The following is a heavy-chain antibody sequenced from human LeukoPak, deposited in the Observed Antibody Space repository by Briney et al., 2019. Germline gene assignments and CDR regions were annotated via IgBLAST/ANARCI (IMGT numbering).Heavy chain of an antibody. Sequence: GGSLRLSCAASGFSFSRYWMHWVRQVPGKGLVWVSHINSDEATTAYADSVKGRFTISADKAKNTFYLQMNSLKVEDTAIYYCARDFILGASTLGFDLWGQGAMVTVSS. CDR1: GFSFSRYW. CDR2: INSDEATT. CDR3: ARDFILGASTLGFDL. V-gene: IGHV3-74*01. D-gene: IGHD1-26*01. J-gene: IGHJ3*01.